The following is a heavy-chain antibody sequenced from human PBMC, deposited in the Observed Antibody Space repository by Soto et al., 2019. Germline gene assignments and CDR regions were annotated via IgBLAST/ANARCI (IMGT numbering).Heavy chain of an antibody. CDR3: AVRDGLRYFDWVPDD. CDR1: GYTFTSYG. J-gene: IGHJ4*02. Sequence: GASVKVSCKASGYTFTSYGISWVRQAPGQGLEWMGWISAYNGNTNYAQKLQGRVTMTTDTSTSTAYMELRSLRSDDTAVYYCAVRDGLRYFDWVPDDWGKGTLVTVSS. CDR2: ISAYNGNT. D-gene: IGHD3-9*01. V-gene: IGHV1-18*01.